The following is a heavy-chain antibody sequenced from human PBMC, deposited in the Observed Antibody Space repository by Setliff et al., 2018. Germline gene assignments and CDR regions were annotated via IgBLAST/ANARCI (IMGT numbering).Heavy chain of an antibody. V-gene: IGHV4-30-4*08. J-gene: IGHJ4*02. D-gene: IGHD2-21*02. CDR3: ARDLGHGGDSDY. CDR1: GGSISSGDYY. Sequence: TLSLTCTVSGGSISSGDYYWSWIRQPPGKGLEWIGYIYSSGSTYYNPSLKSRVSISVDTSKNQFSLKLSSVTAADTAVYYCARDLGHGGDSDYWGQGTLVTVSS. CDR2: IYSSGST.